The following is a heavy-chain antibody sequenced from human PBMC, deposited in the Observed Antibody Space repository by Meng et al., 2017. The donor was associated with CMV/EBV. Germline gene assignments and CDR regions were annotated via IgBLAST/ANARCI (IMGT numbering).Heavy chain of an antibody. V-gene: IGHV1-69*10. D-gene: IGHD2-2*01. CDR2: IIPILGIA. CDR1: GGTFSSYA. J-gene: IGHJ3*02. Sequence: SVKVSCKASGGTFSSYAISWVRQAPGQGLEWMGGIIPILGIANYAQKFQGRVTITADKSTSTAYMELSSLRSEDTAVYYCARVECKVYCSSTAGSDYAFDIWGQGTMVTVSS. CDR3: ARVECKVYCSSTAGSDYAFDI.